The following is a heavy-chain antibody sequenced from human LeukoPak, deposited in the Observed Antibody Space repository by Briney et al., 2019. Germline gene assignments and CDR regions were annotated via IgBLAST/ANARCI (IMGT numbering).Heavy chain of an antibody. CDR2: IGTAGDT. CDR1: GFNFRTYD. CDR3: ARSRTQLGAALDI. J-gene: IGHJ3*02. Sequence: SGGSLRLSCAASGFNFRTYDMHWVRQATGKGLEWVSAIGTAGDTYYPGSVKGRFTISRESAKSSFYLQMHSLGARDTAVYYCARSRTQLGAALDIWGPGTMVTVSS. D-gene: IGHD1-1*01. V-gene: IGHV3-13*01.